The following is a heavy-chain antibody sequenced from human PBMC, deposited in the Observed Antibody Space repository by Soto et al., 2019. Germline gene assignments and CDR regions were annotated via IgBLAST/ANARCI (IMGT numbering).Heavy chain of an antibody. CDR1: GYTFTDYF. CDR3: ARLMHYSHSGGCSHSGFDM. V-gene: IGHV1-2*02. Sequence: ASVKVSCKASGYTFTDYFIHWVRQAPGQGLEWIGWINPYSGGADLSQKFQGRVTMTRDTSISTAYMEVSSLRSDDTAVFYCARLMHYSHSGGCSHSGFDMWGQCTLVTVSS. CDR2: INPYSGGA. J-gene: IGHJ3*02. D-gene: IGHD2-21*01.